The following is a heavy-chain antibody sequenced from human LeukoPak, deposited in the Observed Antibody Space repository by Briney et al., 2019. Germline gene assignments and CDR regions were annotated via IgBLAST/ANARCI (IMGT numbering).Heavy chain of an antibody. CDR1: GYTFISYY. D-gene: IGHD2-2*01. CDR2: INPSGGST. V-gene: IGHV1-46*01. CDR3: ARGNSTSCYLCYYYYMDV. Sequence: ASVKVSCKASGYTFISYYMHWVRQAPGQGLEWMGIINPSGGSTSYAQKFQGRVTMTRDMSTSTVYMELSSLRSEDTAVYYCARGNSTSCYLCYYYYMDVWGKGTTVTVSS. J-gene: IGHJ6*03.